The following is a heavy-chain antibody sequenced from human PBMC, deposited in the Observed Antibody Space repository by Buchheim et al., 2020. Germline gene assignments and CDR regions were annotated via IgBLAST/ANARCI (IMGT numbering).Heavy chain of an antibody. CDR1: GFTFSSYG. V-gene: IGHV3-30*18. CDR3: AKSRYDFWSGYLWDYYYGMDV. D-gene: IGHD3-3*01. J-gene: IGHJ6*02. CDR2: ISYDGSNK. Sequence: QVQLVESGGGVVQPGRSLRLSCAASGFTFSSYGMHWVRQAPGKGLEWVAVISYDGSNKYYADSVKGRFTISRDNSKNTRYLQMNSLRAEDTAVYYCAKSRYDFWSGYLWDYYYGMDVWGQGTT.